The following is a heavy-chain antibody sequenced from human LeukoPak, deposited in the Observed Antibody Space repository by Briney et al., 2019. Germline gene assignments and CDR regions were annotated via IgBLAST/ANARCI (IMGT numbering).Heavy chain of an antibody. CDR3: AREDIVATITDY. J-gene: IGHJ4*02. D-gene: IGHD5-12*01. Sequence: PSQTLSPTCTVSGGSISSGGYYWSWIRQHPGKGLEWIGYIYYSGSTYYNPSLRSRVTISVDTSKNQFSLKLSSVTAADTAVYYCAREDIVATITDYWGQGTLVTVSS. CDR1: GGSISSGGYY. V-gene: IGHV4-31*03. CDR2: IYYSGST.